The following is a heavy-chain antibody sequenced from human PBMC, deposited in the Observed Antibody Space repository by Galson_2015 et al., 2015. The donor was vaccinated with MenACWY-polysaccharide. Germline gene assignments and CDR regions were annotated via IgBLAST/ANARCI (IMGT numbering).Heavy chain of an antibody. D-gene: IGHD4-23*01. Sequence: SLRLSCAASGFTFSSYWVSWVRQAPGKGLEWVANIKQDGSEKYYVDSVKGRFTISRDNAKNSLYLQMNSLRGEDTAVYYCARDSGRGGTSYWGQGTLVTVSS. CDR2: IKQDGSEK. CDR1: GFTFSSYW. J-gene: IGHJ4*02. V-gene: IGHV3-7*01. CDR3: ARDSGRGGTSY.